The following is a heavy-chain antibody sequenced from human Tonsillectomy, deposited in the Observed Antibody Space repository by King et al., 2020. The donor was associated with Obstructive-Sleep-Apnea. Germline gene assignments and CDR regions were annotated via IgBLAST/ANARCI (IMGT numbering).Heavy chain of an antibody. V-gene: IGHV3-30*02. CDR1: GFIFSSYG. Sequence: VQLVESGGGVVQPGGSLRLSCAASGFIFSSYGMHWVRQAPGKGLEWVAFIRYDGSDKYYVDSVKGRFTNSRDNSKNTVYLQMNSLRDEDTALYYCAKDSCSGGSCYRNPADYWGQGTPVTVSA. CDR2: IRYDGSDK. D-gene: IGHD2-15*01. CDR3: AKDSCSGGSCYRNPADY. J-gene: IGHJ4*02.